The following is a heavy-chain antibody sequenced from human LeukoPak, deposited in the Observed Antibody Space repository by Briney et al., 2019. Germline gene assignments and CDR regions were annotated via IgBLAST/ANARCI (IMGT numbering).Heavy chain of an antibody. Sequence: SETLSLTCTVSGGSISSSSYYWGWIRQPPGKGLEWIGSIYYSGSTYYNPSLKSRVTISVDTSKNQFSLKLSSVTAADTAVYYCARSERSGYDLFYFDYWGQGTLVTVSS. D-gene: IGHD5-12*01. CDR1: GGSISSSSYY. CDR2: IYYSGST. V-gene: IGHV4-39*07. J-gene: IGHJ4*02. CDR3: ARSERSGYDLFYFDY.